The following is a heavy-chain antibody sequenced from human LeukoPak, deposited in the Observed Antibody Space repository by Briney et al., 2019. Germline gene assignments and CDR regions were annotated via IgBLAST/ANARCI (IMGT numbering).Heavy chain of an antibody. J-gene: IGHJ4*02. CDR3: ARDLRAVTETSTSLGY. D-gene: IGHD2-21*02. Sequence: ASVNVSCKASGYTFTSYGISWVRQAPGQGLEWMGWISAYNGNTNYAQKLQGRVTMTTDTSTSTAYMELRSLRSDDTAVYYCARDLRAVTETSTSLGYWGQGTLVTVSS. CDR2: ISAYNGNT. CDR1: GYTFTSYG. V-gene: IGHV1-18*04.